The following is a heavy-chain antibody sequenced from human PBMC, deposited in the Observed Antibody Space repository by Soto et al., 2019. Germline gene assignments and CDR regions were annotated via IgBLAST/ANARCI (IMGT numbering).Heavy chain of an antibody. V-gene: IGHV4-59*01. CDR1: GGSIRSYY. Sequence: QVQLQESGPGLVKPSETLSLTCTVSGGSIRSYYWSWIRQPPGKGLEWIGYIYYSGSTNYNPSLKSRVTISVDPAKNQFSLKLSSVPAADTAVYYCARRYGDAVDYWGQGTLVTVSS. J-gene: IGHJ4*02. D-gene: IGHD4-17*01. CDR2: IYYSGST. CDR3: ARRYGDAVDY.